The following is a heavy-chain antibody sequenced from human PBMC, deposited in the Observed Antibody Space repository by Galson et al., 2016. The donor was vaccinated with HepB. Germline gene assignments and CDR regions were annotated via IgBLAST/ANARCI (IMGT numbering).Heavy chain of an antibody. CDR3: ARAVSRGTSSFGMDV. V-gene: IGHV1-3*01. J-gene: IGHJ6*02. CDR1: GYPFSDYD. D-gene: IGHD2-2*01. CDR2: VNPGNGNT. Sequence: SVKVSCQAFGYPFSDYDIHWVRQAPGQRLEWMGWVNPGNGNTKYSQKFQGRATFTRDTSANTAYMELSSLRSEDTAVYFCARAVSRGTSSFGMDVWGQGTTVIVSS.